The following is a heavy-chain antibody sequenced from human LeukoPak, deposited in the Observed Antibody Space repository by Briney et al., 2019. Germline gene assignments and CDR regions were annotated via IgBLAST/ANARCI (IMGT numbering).Heavy chain of an antibody. J-gene: IGHJ4*02. CDR3: AKGRSLDGYNAFFDY. Sequence: GGFLRLSCVASGFTFDDYAMHWVRQAPGKGLEWVSLISWDGFTTYYADSVKGRFTISRDNSKNSLYLQMNSLRTEDTALYYCAKGRSLDGYNAFFDYWGQGTLVTVSS. V-gene: IGHV3-43D*04. CDR1: GFTFDDYA. CDR2: ISWDGFTT. D-gene: IGHD5-24*01.